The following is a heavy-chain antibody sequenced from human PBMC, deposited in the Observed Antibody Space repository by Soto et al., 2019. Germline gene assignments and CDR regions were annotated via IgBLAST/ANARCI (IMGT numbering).Heavy chain of an antibody. Sequence: PSQTLSLTCVISGDSVSSNRVTWNWIRQSPSRGLEWLGRTYYRSKWSTDYAASLKSRITINSDTSKNHFSLQLNSVTPEDTAVYYCARAVDVWFDPWGQGTRVTVSS. V-gene: IGHV6-1*01. CDR3: ARAVDVWFDP. J-gene: IGHJ5*02. CDR2: TYYRSKWST. CDR1: GDSVSSNRVT.